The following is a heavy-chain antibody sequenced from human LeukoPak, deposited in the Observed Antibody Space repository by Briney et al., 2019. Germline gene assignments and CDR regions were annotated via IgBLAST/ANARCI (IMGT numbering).Heavy chain of an antibody. CDR2: ISSSSSYI. V-gene: IGHV3-21*01. CDR3: ARFSSSGWSTN. D-gene: IGHD6-19*01. J-gene: IGHJ4*02. Sequence: GWSLRLSCAPSGFTFSSYSMNWVRQAPGKGLEWVSSISSSSSYIYYADSVKGRFTISRDNAKNSLYLQMNSLRAEDTAVYYCARFSSSGWSTNWGQGTLVTVSS. CDR1: GFTFSSYS.